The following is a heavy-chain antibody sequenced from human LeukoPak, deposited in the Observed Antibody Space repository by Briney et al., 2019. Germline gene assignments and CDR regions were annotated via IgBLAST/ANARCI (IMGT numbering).Heavy chain of an antibody. V-gene: IGHV1-18*01. CDR2: ISAYNGNT. Sequence: ASVKVSCKASGYTFTSYGISWVRQAPGQGLEWMGWISAYNGNTNYAQKLQGRVTMTTDTSTSTAYMELRSLRSDDTAVYCCARRDCSGGSCYSGFDCWGQGTLVTVSS. J-gene: IGHJ4*02. CDR1: GYTFTSYG. CDR3: ARRDCSGGSCYSGFDC. D-gene: IGHD2-15*01.